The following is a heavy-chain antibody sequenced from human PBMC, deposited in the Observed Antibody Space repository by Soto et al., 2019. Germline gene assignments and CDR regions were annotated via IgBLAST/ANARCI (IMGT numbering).Heavy chain of an antibody. J-gene: IGHJ5*02. CDR3: ARDRSSGWYREFWFDP. CDR1: GDSVSSNSAA. V-gene: IGHV6-1*01. Sequence: PSETLSLTCAISGDSVSSNSAAWNWIRQSPSRGLEWLGRTYYRSKWYNDYAVSVKSRITINPDTSKNQFSLQLNSVTPEDTAVYYCARDRSSGWYREFWFDPWGQGTLVTVSS. CDR2: TYYRSKWYN. D-gene: IGHD6-19*01.